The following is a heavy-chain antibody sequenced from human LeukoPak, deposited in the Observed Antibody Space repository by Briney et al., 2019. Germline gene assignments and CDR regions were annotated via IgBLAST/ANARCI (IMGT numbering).Heavy chain of an antibody. J-gene: IGHJ3*02. Sequence: SQTLSRTCTVSGGSISSGGYYWSWIRQPLGKGLEWIGEINHSGSTNYNPSLKSRVTISVDTSKNQFSLKLSSVTAADTAVYYCARGPGRITIFGVVPGDAFDIWGQGTMVTVSS. CDR2: INHSGST. CDR3: ARGPGRITIFGVVPGDAFDI. D-gene: IGHD3-3*01. CDR1: GGSISSGGYY. V-gene: IGHV4-30-2*01.